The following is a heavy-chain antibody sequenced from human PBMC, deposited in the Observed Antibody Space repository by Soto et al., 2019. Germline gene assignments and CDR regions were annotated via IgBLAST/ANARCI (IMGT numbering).Heavy chain of an antibody. Sequence: QVQLVQSGAEVKKPGASVKVSCKASGYTFTSYDINWVRQATGQGLEWMGWMNPNSGNTGYAQKCQGRVTMTRNTSISTAYMELSSLRSEDTAVYYCARGLVGRGWSSPKGYYYYYMDVWGKGTPVTVSS. CDR3: ARGLVGRGWSSPKGYYYYYMDV. D-gene: IGHD1-26*01. J-gene: IGHJ6*03. CDR1: GYTFTSYD. V-gene: IGHV1-8*01. CDR2: MNPNSGNT.